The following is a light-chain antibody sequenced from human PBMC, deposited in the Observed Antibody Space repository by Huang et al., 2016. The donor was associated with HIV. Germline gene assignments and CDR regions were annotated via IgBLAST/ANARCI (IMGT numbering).Light chain of an antibody. V-gene: IGKV1-39*01. CDR1: QTTSTF. Sequence: DIQMTQSPSSLSASVGDRISITCRASQTTSTFLNWYQQQPGKAPKLLIYAASNLQSGVSSRFSGTGSGTQFTLTVTGLQPDDFATYFCQQTSSVPLTFGGGTRVE. CDR2: AAS. J-gene: IGKJ4*01. CDR3: QQTSSVPLT.